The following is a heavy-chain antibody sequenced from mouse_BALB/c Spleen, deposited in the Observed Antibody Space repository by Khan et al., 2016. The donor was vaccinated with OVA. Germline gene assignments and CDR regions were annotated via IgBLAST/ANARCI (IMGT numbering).Heavy chain of an antibody. CDR2: ILPGSGST. D-gene: IGHD1-1*01. CDR1: GYTFSSYW. J-gene: IGHJ3*01. Sequence: VQQSGAELMKPGASVKMSCKATGYTFSSYWRGWVKQRPGHGLEWIAEILPGSGSTNYNEKFEGKATFTADTSSSTAYMQLSSLTAEDSAVYCGARGNYDGSSSWLGYWGQGTLVTVSA. CDR3: ARGNYDGSSSWLGY. V-gene: IGHV1-9*01.